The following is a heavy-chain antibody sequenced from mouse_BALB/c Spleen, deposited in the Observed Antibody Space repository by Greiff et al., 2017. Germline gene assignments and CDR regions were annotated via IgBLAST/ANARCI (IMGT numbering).Heavy chain of an antibody. CDR1: GFTFSSYG. CDR2: INSNGGST. Sequence: EVQGVESGGGLVQPGGSLKLSCAASGFTFSSYGMSWVRQTPDKRLELVATINSNGGSTYYPDSVKGRFTISRDNAKNTLYLQMSSLKSEDTAMYYCARDGRAWFAYWGQGTLVTVSA. CDR3: ARDGRAWFAY. J-gene: IGHJ3*01. V-gene: IGHV5-6-3*01.